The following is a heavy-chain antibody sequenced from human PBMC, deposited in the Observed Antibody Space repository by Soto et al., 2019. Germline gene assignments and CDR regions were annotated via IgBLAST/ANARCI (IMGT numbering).Heavy chain of an antibody. D-gene: IGHD2-2*01. CDR2: INHSGST. V-gene: IGHV4-34*01. J-gene: IGHJ6*03. CDR3: ARGIVPAVVDYYYIDV. CDR1: GGSFSGYY. Sequence: QVQLQQWGAGLLKPSETLSLTCAVYGGSFSGYYWSWIRLPPGKGLEWIGKINHSGSTHYSPSLTRRLTISVDTSKNQFSLKLSSVTAADTAVYYCARGIVPAVVDYYYIDVWGNGTTVTVSS.